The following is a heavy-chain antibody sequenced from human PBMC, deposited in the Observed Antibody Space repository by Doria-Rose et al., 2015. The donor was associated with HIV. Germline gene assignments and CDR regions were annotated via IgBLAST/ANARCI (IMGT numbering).Heavy chain of an antibody. CDR3: ARIKSSRWYHKYYFDF. CDR1: VVSLSSPGMG. D-gene: IGHD6-13*01. J-gene: IGHJ4*02. V-gene: IGHV2-26*01. CDR2: IFSDDER. Sequence: QITLKESGPVLVKPTETLTLTCTVSVVSLSSPGMGVGWIRQPPGKALEWLANIFSDDERSYKTSLKSRLTISRGTSKSQVVLPMTDMDPVDTATYYCARIKSSRWYHKYYFDFWGQGPLVIVSA.